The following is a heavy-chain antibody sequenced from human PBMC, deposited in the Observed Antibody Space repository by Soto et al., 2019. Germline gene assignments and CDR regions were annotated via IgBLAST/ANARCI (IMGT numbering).Heavy chain of an antibody. J-gene: IGHJ4*02. Sequence: QVQLVQSGAEVKKPGSSVKVSCKASGGTFSSYAISWVRQAPGQGLEWMGGIIPIFGTANYAQKFQGRVTITAGESTRTAYMELSSLRSEDTAVYYGARRRDGYNWGGRNPFDYWGQGTLVTVSS. CDR3: ARRRDGYNWGGRNPFDY. CDR2: IIPIFGTA. V-gene: IGHV1-69*12. D-gene: IGHD5-12*01. CDR1: GGTFSSYA.